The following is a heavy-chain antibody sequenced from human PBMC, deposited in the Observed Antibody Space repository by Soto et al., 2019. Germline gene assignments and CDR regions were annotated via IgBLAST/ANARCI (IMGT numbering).Heavy chain of an antibody. Sequence: ASVKVSCKASGYTFTSYGISWVRQAPGQGLEWMGWISAYNGNTNYAQKLPGRVTMTTDTSTSTAYMELRSLRSDDTAVYYCARVDKEDIVLMVYANNWFDPWGQGTLVTVSS. CDR3: ARVDKEDIVLMVYANNWFDP. CDR1: GYTFTSYG. CDR2: ISAYNGNT. J-gene: IGHJ5*02. V-gene: IGHV1-18*01. D-gene: IGHD2-8*01.